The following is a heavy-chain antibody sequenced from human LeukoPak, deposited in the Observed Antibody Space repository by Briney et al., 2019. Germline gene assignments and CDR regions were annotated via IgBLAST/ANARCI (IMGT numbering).Heavy chain of an antibody. CDR2: ISSSSSYI. Sequence: GGSLRLSCAASGFTFSSYTMNWVRQAPGKGLEWVSSISSSSSYIYYADSMKGRFTISRDNAKNSLYLQMNSLRADDTDVYYCARETYCSGGSCYKGNAFDIWGQGTMVTVSS. CDR3: ARETYCSGGSCYKGNAFDI. CDR1: GFTFSSYT. D-gene: IGHD2-15*01. J-gene: IGHJ3*02. V-gene: IGHV3-21*01.